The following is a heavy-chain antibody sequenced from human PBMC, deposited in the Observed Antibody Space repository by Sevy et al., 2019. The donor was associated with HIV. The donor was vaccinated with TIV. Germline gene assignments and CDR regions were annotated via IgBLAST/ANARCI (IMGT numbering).Heavy chain of an antibody. CDR3: AKALNPALESMLEVNLRSLKGFDV. J-gene: IGHJ3*01. Sequence: GGSLRLSCAASGFTFNTHAMNWVRQAPGKGLEWVSVISGPGYGTNYADSVKGRFTISRDNSKNTLYLQMNSLRDDDTAVYYCAKALNPALESMLEVNLRSLKGFDVWEQGTMVTVSS. D-gene: IGHD3-22*01. CDR2: ISGPGYGT. CDR1: GFTFNTHA. V-gene: IGHV3-23*01.